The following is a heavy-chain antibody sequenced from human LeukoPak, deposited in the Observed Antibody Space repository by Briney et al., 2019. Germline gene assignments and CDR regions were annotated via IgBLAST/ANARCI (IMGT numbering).Heavy chain of an antibody. J-gene: IGHJ4*02. V-gene: IGHV1-2*02. CDR1: GYTFTGYY. D-gene: IGHD6-19*01. Sequence: ASVKVSCKASGYTFTGYYMHWVRQAPGQGLEWMGWINPNSGGTNYAQKFRGRVTMTRDTSISTAYMELSRLRSDDTAVYYCARDLYIAVAGGFDYWGQGTLVTVSS. CDR3: ARDLYIAVAGGFDY. CDR2: INPNSGGT.